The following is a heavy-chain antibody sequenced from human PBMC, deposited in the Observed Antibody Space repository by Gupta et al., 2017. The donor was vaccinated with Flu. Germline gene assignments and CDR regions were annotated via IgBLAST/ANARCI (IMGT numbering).Heavy chain of an antibody. V-gene: IGHV3-74*03. CDR3: ATVTTGC. D-gene: IGHD4-17*01. CDR1: GFTFSTSY. J-gene: IGHJ4*02. Sequence: EAQLVESGGGSVQPGGSMRLSCAASGFTFSTSYLQWVRQAPGKGLVWVSRINTDGSSTPYADSVKGRFTISRDNAKNTLYLQMHSLGADDTGVYYCATVTTGCWGQGTLVTVSS. CDR2: INTDGSST.